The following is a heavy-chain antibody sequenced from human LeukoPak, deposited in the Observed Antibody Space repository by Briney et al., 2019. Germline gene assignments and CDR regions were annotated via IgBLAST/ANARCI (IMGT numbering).Heavy chain of an antibody. CDR1: GYSFTSYW. Sequence: GESLKISCKGSGYSFTSYWIGWVRQMPGKGLEWMGIIYPGDSDTRYSPSFQCQVTISSDKSITNAYLQWSSLKASDTAMYYCARRIAVAGALDYWGQGTLVTVSS. D-gene: IGHD6-19*01. CDR3: ARRIAVAGALDY. CDR2: IYPGDSDT. J-gene: IGHJ4*02. V-gene: IGHV5-51*01.